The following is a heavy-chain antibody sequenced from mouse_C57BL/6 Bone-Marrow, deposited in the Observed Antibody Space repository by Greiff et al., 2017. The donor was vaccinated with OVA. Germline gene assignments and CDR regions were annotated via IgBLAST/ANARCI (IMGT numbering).Heavy chain of an antibody. CDR2: IYPGDGDT. J-gene: IGHJ2*01. CDR3: ARRRGWLLLDY. D-gene: IGHD2-3*01. CDR1: GYAFSSSW. Sequence: QVQLKESGPELVKPGASVKISCKASGYAFSSSWMNWVKQRPGKGLEWIGRIYPGDGDTNYNGKFKGKATLTADKSSSTAYMQLSSLTSEDSAVYFCARRRGWLLLDYWGQGTTLTVSS. V-gene: IGHV1-82*01.